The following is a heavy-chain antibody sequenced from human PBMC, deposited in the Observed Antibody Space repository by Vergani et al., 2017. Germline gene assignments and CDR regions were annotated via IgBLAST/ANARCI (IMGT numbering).Heavy chain of an antibody. Sequence: QITLKESGPTLVKPTQTLTLTCTFSGFSLSTSGVGVGWIRQPPGKALEWLAPIYWDDDKRYSPSLKSRLTITKDTSKNQVVLTMTNMDPVDTATYYCAHSRYDILTGQGNWFDPWGQGTLVTVSS. CDR3: AHSRYDILTGQGNWFDP. J-gene: IGHJ5*02. D-gene: IGHD3-9*01. CDR2: IYWDDDK. CDR1: GFSLSTSGVG. V-gene: IGHV2-5*02.